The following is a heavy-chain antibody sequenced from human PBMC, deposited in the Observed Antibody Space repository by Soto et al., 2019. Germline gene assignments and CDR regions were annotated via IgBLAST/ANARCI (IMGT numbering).Heavy chain of an antibody. D-gene: IGHD3-3*01. CDR1: GYTFTSYY. V-gene: IGHV1-46*03. J-gene: IGHJ4*02. CDR3: ASDDFWSGSPPSG. Sequence: ASVKVSCKASGYTFTSYYMHWVRQAPGQGLEWMGIINPSGGSTSYAQKFQGRVTMTRDTSTSTVYMELSSLRSEDTAVYYSASDDFWSGSPPSGWGQGTLVTVSS. CDR2: INPSGGST.